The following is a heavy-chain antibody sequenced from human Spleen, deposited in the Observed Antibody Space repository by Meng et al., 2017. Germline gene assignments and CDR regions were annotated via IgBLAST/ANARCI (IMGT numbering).Heavy chain of an antibody. CDR3: ARGAHYDFWSGANWFDP. D-gene: IGHD3-3*01. CDR2: MNPNSGNT. CDR1: GYTFTSYY. V-gene: IGHV1-8*02. Sequence: ASVKVSCKASGYTFTSYYMHWVRQATGQGLEWMGWMNPNSGNTGYAQKFQGRVTMTRNTSISTAYMELSSLRSEDTAVYYCARGAHYDFWSGANWFDPWGQGTLVTVSS. J-gene: IGHJ5*02.